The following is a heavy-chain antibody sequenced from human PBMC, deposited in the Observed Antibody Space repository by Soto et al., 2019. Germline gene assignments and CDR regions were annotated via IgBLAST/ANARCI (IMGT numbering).Heavy chain of an antibody. CDR2: ISAYNGNT. CDR3: VRERLNGDFYTRLYYYYYGMDV. Sequence: ASVKVSCKASGYTFTSYGISWVRQAPGQGLEWMGWISAYNGNTNYAQKLQGRVTMTTDTSTSTAYMELRSLRSDDTAVYYCVRERLNGDFYTRLYYYYYGMDVWGQGTTVTDSS. J-gene: IGHJ6*02. D-gene: IGHD2-21*02. V-gene: IGHV1-18*01. CDR1: GYTFTSYG.